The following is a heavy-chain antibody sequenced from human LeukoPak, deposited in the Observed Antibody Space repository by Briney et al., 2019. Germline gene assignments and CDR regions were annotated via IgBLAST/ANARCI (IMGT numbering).Heavy chain of an antibody. D-gene: IGHD3-9*01. Sequence: GGSLRLSCAVSGFIFDSYATSWVRQAPGKGLEWVSVISGSGGTTYYADSVKGRFTISRDNSKNTLYLQMNSLRAEDTAVYYCAKGQDVLTGYSYFDYWGRGTLVTVSA. J-gene: IGHJ4*02. CDR1: GFIFDSYA. CDR2: ISGSGGTT. CDR3: AKGQDVLTGYSYFDY. V-gene: IGHV3-23*01.